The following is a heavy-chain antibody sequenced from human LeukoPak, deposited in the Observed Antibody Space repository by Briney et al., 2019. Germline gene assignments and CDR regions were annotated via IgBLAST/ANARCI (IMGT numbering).Heavy chain of an antibody. D-gene: IGHD1-26*01. V-gene: IGHV3-23*01. CDR3: AKRGAEVGATVAPGDY. CDR1: RFTFTSYA. Sequence: GGFLRLSCAASRFTFTSYAMRWVRQAPGKGLEWVSSITDSGGSTYYADSVKGRFTISRDNSKNTLYLQMNSLRAEDTAVYYCAKRGAEVGATVAPGDYWGQGTLVTVSS. J-gene: IGHJ4*02. CDR2: ITDSGGST.